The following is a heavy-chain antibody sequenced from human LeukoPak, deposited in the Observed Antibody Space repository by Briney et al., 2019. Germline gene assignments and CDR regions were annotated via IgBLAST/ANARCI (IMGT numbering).Heavy chain of an antibody. Sequence: SETLSLTCTESGGSISSDDYYWNWIRQPAGRGLEWIGRIYTTGNTMYNPSLESRVSMSIDTSKNQVSLKVKSVTAADTAVYYCARGGTLFTFFDSWGQGTRVTVSS. D-gene: IGHD2/OR15-2a*01. CDR1: GGSISSDDYY. V-gene: IGHV4-61*02. CDR3: ARGGTLFTFFDS. J-gene: IGHJ4*02. CDR2: IYTTGNT.